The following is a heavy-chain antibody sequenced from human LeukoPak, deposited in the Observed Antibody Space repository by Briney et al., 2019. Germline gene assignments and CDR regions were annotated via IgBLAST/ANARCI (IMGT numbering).Heavy chain of an antibody. CDR2: INHSGST. CDR3: ARRGIAAAHTRNKPHNWFDP. D-gene: IGHD6-13*01. CDR1: GGSFSGYY. Sequence: SETLSLTCAVYGGSFSGYYWSWIRQPPGKGLEWIGEINHSGSTNYNPSLKSRVTISVDTSKNQFSLKLSSVTAADTAVYYCARRGIAAAHTRNKPHNWFDPWGQGTLVTVSS. V-gene: IGHV4-34*01. J-gene: IGHJ5*02.